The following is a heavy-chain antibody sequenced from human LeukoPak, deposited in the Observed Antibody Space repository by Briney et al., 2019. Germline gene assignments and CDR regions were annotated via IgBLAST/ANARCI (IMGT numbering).Heavy chain of an antibody. Sequence: GGSLRLSCAASGFTFSTYWMHWVRQAPGKGLVWVSRLSPDGSSSIYADSVKGRFTVSRDNAKNTLYLQMNSLIAEDTAVYYCTRSPSLGGRYWGFDYWGQGALVTVSS. D-gene: IGHD1-26*01. CDR3: TRSPSLGGRYWGFDY. CDR2: LSPDGSSS. J-gene: IGHJ4*02. CDR1: GFTFSTYW. V-gene: IGHV3-74*01.